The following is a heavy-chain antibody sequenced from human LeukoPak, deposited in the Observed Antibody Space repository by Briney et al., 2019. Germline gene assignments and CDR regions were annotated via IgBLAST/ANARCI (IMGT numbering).Heavy chain of an antibody. CDR2: INPNSGGT. D-gene: IGHD3-22*01. CDR3: ARAPGDSSGYYLDAFDI. CDR1: GYTFTGYY. J-gene: IGHJ3*02. V-gene: IGHV1-2*02. Sequence: ASVKVSCKASGYTFTGYYMHWVRQAPGQGLEWMGWINPNSGGTNYAQKFQGRVTMTRDTSISTAYMELSRLRSDDTAVYYCARAPGDSSGYYLDAFDIWGQGTMVTVSS.